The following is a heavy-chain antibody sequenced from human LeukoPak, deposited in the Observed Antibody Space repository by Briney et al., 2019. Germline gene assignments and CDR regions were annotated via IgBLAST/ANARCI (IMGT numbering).Heavy chain of an antibody. J-gene: IGHJ4*02. Sequence: GASVKVSCKASGYTFTSYGISWVRQAPGQGLEWMGWISAYNGNTNYAQKLQDRVSMTTDTSTSTAYMELRSLRSDDTAMYYCARVYYGSGSYHNPDYWGQGTLVTVSS. CDR1: GYTFTSYG. CDR2: ISAYNGNT. D-gene: IGHD3-10*01. V-gene: IGHV1-18*01. CDR3: ARVYYGSGSYHNPDY.